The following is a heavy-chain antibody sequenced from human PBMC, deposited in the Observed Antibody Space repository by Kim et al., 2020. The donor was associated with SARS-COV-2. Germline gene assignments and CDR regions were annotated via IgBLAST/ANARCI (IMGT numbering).Heavy chain of an antibody. CDR1: GFTFSSYG. CDR3: AKDQYGDVNTKAGMDV. CDR2: IWYDGSNK. J-gene: IGHJ6*02. Sequence: GGSLRLSCAASGFTFSSYGMHWVRQAPGKGLEWVAVIWYDGSNKYYADSVKGRFTISRDNSKNTLYLQMNSLRAEDTAVYYCAKDQYGDVNTKAGMDVWGQGTTVTVSS. V-gene: IGHV3-33*06. D-gene: IGHD2-21*02.